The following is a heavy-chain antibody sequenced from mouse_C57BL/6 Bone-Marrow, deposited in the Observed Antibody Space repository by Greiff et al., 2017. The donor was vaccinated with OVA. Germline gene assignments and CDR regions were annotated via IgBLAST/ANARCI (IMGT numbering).Heavy chain of an antibody. CDR3: ARRGYYGAMDY. D-gene: IGHD1-1*01. CDR2: IHPNSGST. CDR1: GYTFTSYW. Sequence: QVQLQQPGAELVKPGASVKLSCKASGYTFTSYWMHWVKQRPGQGLEWIGMIHPNSGSTNYNEKFKSKATLTVDKSSSTAYMQLSSLTSEDSAVCYSARRGYYGAMDYWGQGTSVTVSS. J-gene: IGHJ4*01. V-gene: IGHV1-64*01.